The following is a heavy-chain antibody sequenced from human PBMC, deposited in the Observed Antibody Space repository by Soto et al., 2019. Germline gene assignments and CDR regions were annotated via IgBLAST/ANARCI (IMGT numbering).Heavy chain of an antibody. D-gene: IGHD4-4*01. CDR2: IWYDGGNK. Sequence: GGSLRLSCAASGFTFSNYGMHWVRQAPGKGLEWVAAIWYDGGNKYYADSVKGRFTISRDNSKNTLYLQMNSLRAEDTAVYYCATVGTTVTTGPDYYCYGMDVWGQGTTVTGS. CDR3: ATVGTTVTTGPDYYCYGMDV. CDR1: GFTFSNYG. J-gene: IGHJ6*02. V-gene: IGHV3-33*01.